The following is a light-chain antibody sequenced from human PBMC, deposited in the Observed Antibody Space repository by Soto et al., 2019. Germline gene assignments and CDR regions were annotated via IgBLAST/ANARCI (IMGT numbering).Light chain of an antibody. CDR3: QQYNNWPPFT. V-gene: IGKV3-15*01. CDR1: QSVSGN. J-gene: IGKJ3*01. Sequence: EIVMTQSPATLSVSPGERATLSCRASQSVSGNLAWYQQKPGQAPRLLIYAASTRATGIPARFSGSGSGTEFTLTISSLQSEDVAVYYCQQYNNWPPFTFGPGTKVDIK. CDR2: AAS.